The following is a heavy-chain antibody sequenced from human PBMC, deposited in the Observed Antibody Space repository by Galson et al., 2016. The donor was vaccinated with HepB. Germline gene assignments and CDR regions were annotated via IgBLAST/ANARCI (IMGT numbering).Heavy chain of an antibody. Sequence: SETLSLTCTVSGVAMSSNTYNWAWIRQPPGKGLEWIGSIYDSGTTYYNASVKSRVTISLETSKNQFFLNLTSVTASDTAVYYCARRGDSVFLYPFDIWGQGTMVSVSS. V-gene: IGHV4-39*01. CDR3: ARRGDSVFLYPFDI. D-gene: IGHD2-21*01. J-gene: IGHJ3*02. CDR2: IYDSGTT. CDR1: GVAMSSNTYN.